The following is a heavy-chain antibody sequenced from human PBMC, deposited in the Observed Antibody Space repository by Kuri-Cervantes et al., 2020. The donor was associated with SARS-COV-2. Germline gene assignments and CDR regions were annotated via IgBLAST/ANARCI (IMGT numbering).Heavy chain of an antibody. CDR3: ARQDSGSPAPYFHY. CDR2: ISHSGST. J-gene: IGHJ4*02. Sequence: SETLSLTCAVYGGSFSGYYWSWIRQPPGKGLEWIGEISHSGSTNYNPSLKSRVTISVDTSKNQFSLKLSSVTAADTAVYYCARQDSGSPAPYFHYWGQGTLVTVSS. CDR1: GGSFSGYY. D-gene: IGHD1-26*01. V-gene: IGHV4-34*01.